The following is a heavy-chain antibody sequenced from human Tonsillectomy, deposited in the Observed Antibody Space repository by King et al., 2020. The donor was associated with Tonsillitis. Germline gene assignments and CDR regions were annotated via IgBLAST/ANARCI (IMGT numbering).Heavy chain of an antibody. D-gene: IGHD3-22*01. CDR1: GYSFTRYW. Sequence: VQLVESGAEVKKPGESLKISCKGSGYSFTRYWIVWVRQMPGKVLEWVGIIYPGDSETRYSPSFQGQVTISADKSISTAFLQWSRLKALESAIYYCARYDSTGAGAFDIWGQGTMVTVSS. J-gene: IGHJ3*02. CDR3: ARYDSTGAGAFDI. CDR2: IYPGDSET. V-gene: IGHV5-51*01.